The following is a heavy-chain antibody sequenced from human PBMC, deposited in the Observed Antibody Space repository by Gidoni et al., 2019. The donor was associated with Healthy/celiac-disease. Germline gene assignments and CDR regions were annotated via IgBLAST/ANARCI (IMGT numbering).Heavy chain of an antibody. CDR1: GGSISSGGYY. J-gene: IGHJ6*02. D-gene: IGHD5-12*01. CDR2: IYYSGST. CDR3: ARVWKRGYSGYDRPAGMDV. Sequence: QVQLQESGPGLVKPSQTLSLTCTVSGGSISSGGYYWSWIRQHPGKGLEWIGYIYYSGSTYYNPSLKSRVTISVDTSKNQFSLKLSSVTAADTAVYYCARVWKRGYSGYDRPAGMDVWGQGTTVTVSS. V-gene: IGHV4-31*03.